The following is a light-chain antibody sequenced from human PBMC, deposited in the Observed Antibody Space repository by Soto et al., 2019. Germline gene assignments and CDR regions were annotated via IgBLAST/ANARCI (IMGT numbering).Light chain of an antibody. V-gene: IGLV2-18*01. CDR2: EVS. Sequence: VLTQPPSVSGSPGQSVTISCTGTSSDVGSYNRVSWYQQPPGTAPKVMIYEVSNRPPGVPDRFSGSKSGNTASLTISGLQAEDEADYYCSLYTSSSTYVFGTGTKVT. CDR3: SLYTSSSTYV. J-gene: IGLJ1*01. CDR1: SSDVGSYNR.